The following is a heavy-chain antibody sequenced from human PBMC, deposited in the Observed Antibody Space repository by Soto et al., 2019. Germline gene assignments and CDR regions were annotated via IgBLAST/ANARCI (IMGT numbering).Heavy chain of an antibody. J-gene: IGHJ4*02. CDR3: ARAPWNITGTALLDY. CDR1: GDSVSSASYY. D-gene: IGHD1-7*01. CDR2: IYYTGST. V-gene: IGHV4-61*01. Sequence: PSETLSLTCSVSGDSVSSASYYWSWIRQPPGKGLEWIGYIYYTGSTNYNRSLKSRLTISVDTSKNQFSLKLSSVTAADTAVYYCARAPWNITGTALLDYWGQGSLVTVSS.